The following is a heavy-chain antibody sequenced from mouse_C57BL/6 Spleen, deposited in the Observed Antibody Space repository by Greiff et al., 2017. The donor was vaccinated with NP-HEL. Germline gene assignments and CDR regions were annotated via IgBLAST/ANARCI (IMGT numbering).Heavy chain of an antibody. CDR2: IHPNSGST. CDR1: GYTFTSYW. D-gene: IGHD1-1*01. CDR3: AIKYYGSSYAMDY. V-gene: IGHV1-64*01. J-gene: IGHJ4*01. Sequence: VQLQQPGAELVKPGASVKLSCKASGYTFTSYWMHWVKQRPGQGLEWIGMIHPNSGSTNYNEKFKSKATLTVDKSSSTAYMQLSSLTSEDSAVYYCAIKYYGSSYAMDYWGQGTSVTVSS.